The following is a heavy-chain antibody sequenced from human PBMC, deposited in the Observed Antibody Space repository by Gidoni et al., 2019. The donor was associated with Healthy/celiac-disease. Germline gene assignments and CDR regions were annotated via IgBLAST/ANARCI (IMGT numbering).Heavy chain of an antibody. CDR3: ARGHSSGRYDFYYGMDV. V-gene: IGHV3-48*01. Sequence: EVQLVESGGGLVQPGGSLRLSWAASGFTFSSYSMNWVRQAPGKGREWVSYISSSSSTIYYADSVKGRFTISRDNAKNSLYLQMNSLRAEDTAVYYCARGHSSGRYDFYYGMDVWGQGTTVTVSS. D-gene: IGHD6-19*01. J-gene: IGHJ6*02. CDR2: ISSSSSTI. CDR1: GFTFSSYS.